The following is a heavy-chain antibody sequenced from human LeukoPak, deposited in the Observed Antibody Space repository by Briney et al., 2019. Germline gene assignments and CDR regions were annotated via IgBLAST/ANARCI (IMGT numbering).Heavy chain of an antibody. J-gene: IGHJ4*02. Sequence: PGGSLRLSCAASGFTFSNYWMHWVRQAPGKGLVWVSRIKGDGSSTGYADSVKGRFAISRDNAKNTLYLQMSDLRDEDTAVYYCARDDASEWELFWWGQGTLVTVSS. V-gene: IGHV3-74*01. CDR1: GFTFSNYW. D-gene: IGHD1-26*01. CDR2: IKGDGSST. CDR3: ARDDASEWELFW.